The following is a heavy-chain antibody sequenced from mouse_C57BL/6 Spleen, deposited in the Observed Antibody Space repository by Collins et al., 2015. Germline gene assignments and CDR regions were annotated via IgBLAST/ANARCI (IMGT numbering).Heavy chain of an antibody. CDR2: IHPSDSDS. Sequence: QVQLQQPGVELVKPGTSVKVSCKASGYTFPSYWMHWVKQRPGQGLEWIGRIHPSDSDSNYNQKFKGKATLTVDKSSSTAYMQLGSLTSDDSAVYYCAIWGWLLMDYWGQGTSVTVSS. CDR3: AIWGWLLMDY. CDR1: GYTFPSYW. V-gene: IGHV1-74*01. J-gene: IGHJ4*01. D-gene: IGHD2-3*01.